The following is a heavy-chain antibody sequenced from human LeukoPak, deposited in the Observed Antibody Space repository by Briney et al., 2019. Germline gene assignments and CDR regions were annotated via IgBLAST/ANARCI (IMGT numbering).Heavy chain of an antibody. J-gene: IGHJ4*02. Sequence: GGSLRLSCAASGFTFSSYSMNWVRQAPGKGLEWVSSISSSSSYIYYADSVKGRFTISRDNAKNSLYLQMNSLRAEDTAVYYCASVNGDYVRFDYWGQGTLVTVSS. CDR2: ISSSSSYI. D-gene: IGHD4-17*01. V-gene: IGHV3-21*01. CDR1: GFTFSSYS. CDR3: ASVNGDYVRFDY.